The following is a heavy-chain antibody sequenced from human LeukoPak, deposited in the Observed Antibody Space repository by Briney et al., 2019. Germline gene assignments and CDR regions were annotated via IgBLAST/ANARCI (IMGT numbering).Heavy chain of an antibody. Sequence: PGRSLRLSCAASGFTFSSYAMHWVRQAPGKGLEWVAVISYDGSNKYYADSVKGRFTISRDNAKNSLYLQMNSLRAEDTALYYCAKGYYYDSSGSYFDYWGQGTLVTVSS. V-gene: IGHV3-30*04. J-gene: IGHJ4*02. D-gene: IGHD3-22*01. CDR1: GFTFSSYA. CDR3: AKGYYYDSSGSYFDY. CDR2: ISYDGSNK.